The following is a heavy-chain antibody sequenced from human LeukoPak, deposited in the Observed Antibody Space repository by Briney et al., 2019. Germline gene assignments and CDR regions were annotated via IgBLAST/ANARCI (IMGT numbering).Heavy chain of an antibody. CDR1: GYSISSGYS. V-gene: IGHV4-38-2*02. Sequence: SETLSLTCIVSGYSISSGYSWGWIRQPPGKGLEWIASIYHSGSTYYNPSLKSRATISVDTSKNQFSLRLRSVTAADTAVYYCARGPSDPYYYDSSGYYFAYWGQGTLVTVSS. CDR2: IYHSGST. CDR3: ARGPSDPYYYDSSGYYFAY. J-gene: IGHJ4*02. D-gene: IGHD3-22*01.